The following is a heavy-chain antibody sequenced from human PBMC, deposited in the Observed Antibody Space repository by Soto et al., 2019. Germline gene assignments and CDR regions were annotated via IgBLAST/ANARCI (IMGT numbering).Heavy chain of an antibody. D-gene: IGHD3-22*01. J-gene: IGHJ4*02. CDR1: GGSISSGGYY. Sequence: SETLSLTCTVSGGSISSGGYYWSWIRQHPGKGLEWIGYIYYSGSTYYNPSLKSRVTISVDTSKNQFSLKLSSVTAADTAVYYCARAPITSYYYDSSGYPTSGPDYWGQGTLVTVSS. CDR2: IYYSGST. V-gene: IGHV4-31*03. CDR3: ARAPITSYYYDSSGYPTSGPDY.